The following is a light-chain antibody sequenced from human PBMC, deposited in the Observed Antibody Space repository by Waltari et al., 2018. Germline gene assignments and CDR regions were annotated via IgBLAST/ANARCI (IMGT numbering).Light chain of an antibody. CDR3: SSYTPSGTLV. V-gene: IGLV2-18*02. J-gene: IGLJ2*01. Sequence: WYQRPPGTARKLIIFDLSSRPSGVPDRFSGSKSGSTASLTISGLQAEDEGDYYCSSYTPSGTLVFGGGTKLTVL. CDR2: DLS.